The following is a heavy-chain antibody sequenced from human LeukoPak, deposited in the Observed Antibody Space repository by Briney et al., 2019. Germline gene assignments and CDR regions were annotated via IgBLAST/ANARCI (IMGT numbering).Heavy chain of an antibody. CDR2: IYENGGTT. J-gene: IGHJ4*02. V-gene: IGHV3-23*01. CDR3: AKEFNRGLPDY. D-gene: IGHD2-21*01. Sequence: PGGSLRLSCVGSGFTFRSHDMSWVHQAPEKGLEFVSGIYENGGTTYYADSVKGRFSISRDNSKNTLYLQMSSLRAEDTAVYYCAKEFNRGLPDYWGQGTLVTVPS. CDR1: GFTFRSHD.